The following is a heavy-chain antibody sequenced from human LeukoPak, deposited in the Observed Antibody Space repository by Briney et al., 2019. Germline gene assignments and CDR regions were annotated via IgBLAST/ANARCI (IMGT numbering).Heavy chain of an antibody. V-gene: IGHV4-38-2*02. D-gene: IGHD2/OR15-2a*01. Sequence: MSSETLSLTCLVSNYSINTGFYRGWIRQSPGKGLEWIGSVYHSGSTYSNPSLTSRVTLSIDASKNEFYLRLTSVTAADTAVYYCLRDKAGSFYGTPAYHYNYNGLDVWGQGTAVTVSS. CDR1: NYSINTGFY. CDR3: LRDKAGSFYGTPAYHYNYNGLDV. J-gene: IGHJ6*02. CDR2: VYHSGST.